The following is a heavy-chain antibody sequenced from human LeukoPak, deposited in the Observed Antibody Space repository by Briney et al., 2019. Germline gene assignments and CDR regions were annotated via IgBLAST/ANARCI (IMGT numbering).Heavy chain of an antibody. CDR1: GFTFSSYE. CDR3: ARGTSGWPRGYFDY. D-gene: IGHD6-19*01. V-gene: IGHV3-48*03. J-gene: IGHJ4*02. Sequence: GGSLRLSYAASGFTFSSYEMNWVRQAPGKGLEWVSYISSSGSTIYYADSVKGRFTISRDNAKNSLYLQMNSLRAEDTAVYYCARGTSGWPRGYFDYWGQGTLVTVSS. CDR2: ISSSGSTI.